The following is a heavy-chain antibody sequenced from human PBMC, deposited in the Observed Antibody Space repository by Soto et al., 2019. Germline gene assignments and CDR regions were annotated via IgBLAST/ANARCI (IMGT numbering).Heavy chain of an antibody. V-gene: IGHV1-8*01. Sequence: ASVKVSCKASGYSFINYDINWVRRASGQGLEWMGLVNPKSGSTVSAQKFQGRVSMTRNISISTAFLELSSLTSEDTAVYYCARDSGSDLTVPGAGFDYWGQGTPVTVSS. J-gene: IGHJ4*02. D-gene: IGHD3-10*01. CDR3: ARDSGSDLTVPGAGFDY. CDR1: GYSFINYD. CDR2: VNPKSGST.